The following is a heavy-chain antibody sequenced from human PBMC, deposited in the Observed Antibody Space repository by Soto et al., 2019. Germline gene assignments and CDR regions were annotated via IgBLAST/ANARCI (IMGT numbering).Heavy chain of an antibody. CDR1: GFTFSSYA. CDR2: ISGSGGRT. CDR3: AKSFKKYCSSTSCYWNWFDP. V-gene: IGHV3-23*01. Sequence: GVSLRLSCAASGFTFSSYAMSWVRQAPGKGLEWVSAISGSGGRTYYADSVKGRFTISRDNSKNTLYLQMNSLRAEDTAVYYCAKSFKKYCSSTSCYWNWFDPWGQGTLVTVSS. D-gene: IGHD2-2*01. J-gene: IGHJ5*02.